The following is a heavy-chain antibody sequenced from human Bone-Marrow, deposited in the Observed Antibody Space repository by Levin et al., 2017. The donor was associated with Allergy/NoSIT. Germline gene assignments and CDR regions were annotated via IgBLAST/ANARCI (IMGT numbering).Heavy chain of an antibody. CDR3: ARGGVNDAFDL. CDR2: MYSGGTT. Sequence: GESLKISCAVSGISVSSTFMIWVRQAPGKGLGYISVMYSGGTTFYADSVKGLFTISRDNSKNTMYLQMDSLRAEGTAVYYCARGGVNDAFDLWGQGTMVTVSA. J-gene: IGHJ3*01. CDR1: GISVSSTF. D-gene: IGHD3-10*01. V-gene: IGHV3-66*01.